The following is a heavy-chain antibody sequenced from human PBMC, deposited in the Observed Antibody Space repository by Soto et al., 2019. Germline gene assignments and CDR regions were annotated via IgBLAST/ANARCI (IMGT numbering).Heavy chain of an antibody. V-gene: IGHV3-21*01. CDR1: GFTFSSYS. J-gene: IGHJ4*02. Sequence: EVQLVESGGGLVKPGGSLRLSCAASGFTFSSYSMNWVRQAPGKGLEWVSYISSSSSYIYYADSVEGRFTISRDNAKNSLYLQMNSLRAEDTAVYYCASHPRDSSGYWYYFDYWGQGTLVTVSS. CDR2: ISSSSSYI. D-gene: IGHD3-22*01. CDR3: ASHPRDSSGYWYYFDY.